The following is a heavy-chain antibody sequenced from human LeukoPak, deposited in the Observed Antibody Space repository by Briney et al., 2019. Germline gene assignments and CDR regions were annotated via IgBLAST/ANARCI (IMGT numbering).Heavy chain of an antibody. Sequence: GESLKISCKGSGYSFTTYWIGWVRQMPGKGLEWMGIIYPDDSDTRYGPSFQGQVTISADKSISTAYLQWSSLKASDSAMYYCARSYSNSWGAFDIWGQGTMVTVSS. J-gene: IGHJ3*02. V-gene: IGHV5-51*01. CDR2: IYPDDSDT. CDR3: ARSYSNSWGAFDI. CDR1: GYSFTTYW. D-gene: IGHD6-13*01.